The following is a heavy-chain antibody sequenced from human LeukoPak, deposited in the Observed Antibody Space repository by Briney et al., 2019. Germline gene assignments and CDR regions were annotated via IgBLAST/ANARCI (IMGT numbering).Heavy chain of an antibody. J-gene: IGHJ5*02. D-gene: IGHD3-22*01. Sequence: SETLSLTCTVSGGSISHYYWSWIREPPGKGLEWIGYIYYSGSTNYNPSLKSRVTISVDTSKNQFSLKLSSVTAADTAVYYCARGYYDSSGYLISYNWFDPWGQGTLVTVSS. CDR1: GGSISHYY. CDR3: ARGYYDSSGYLISYNWFDP. CDR2: IYYSGST. V-gene: IGHV4-59*01.